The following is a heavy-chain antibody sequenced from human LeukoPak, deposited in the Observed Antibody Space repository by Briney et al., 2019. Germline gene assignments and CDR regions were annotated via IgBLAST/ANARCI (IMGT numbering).Heavy chain of an antibody. CDR2: IYYSGST. Sequence: SQTLSLTGPVSGGSISSGDYYWSWIRHPPGKGLEWIGYIYYSGSTYYNPSLKSPVTISVDTSKNQFSMKLSSVTAADTAVYYCARSEYYSFDYWGQGTLVTVSS. CDR3: ARSEYYSFDY. V-gene: IGHV4-30-4*01. CDR1: GGSISSGDYY. J-gene: IGHJ4*02. D-gene: IGHD6-6*01.